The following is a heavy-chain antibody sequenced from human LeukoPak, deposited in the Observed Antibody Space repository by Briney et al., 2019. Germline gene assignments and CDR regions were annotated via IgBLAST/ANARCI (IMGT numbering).Heavy chain of an antibody. CDR3: ARIGAARDFDY. Sequence: SETLSLTCAVYGGSFSGYYWSWICQPPGKGLEWIGEINHGGSTNYNPSLKSRVTMSVDTSKNQFSLKLSSVTAADTAVYCCARIGAARDFDYWGQGTLVTVSS. V-gene: IGHV4-34*01. J-gene: IGHJ4*02. CDR2: INHGGST. CDR1: GGSFSGYY. D-gene: IGHD6-6*01.